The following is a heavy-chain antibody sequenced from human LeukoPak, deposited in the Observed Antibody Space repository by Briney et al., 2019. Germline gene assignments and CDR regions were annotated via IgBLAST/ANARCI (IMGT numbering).Heavy chain of an antibody. Sequence: SETLSLTYTVSGGSISSGSYYWSWIRQPAGKGLEWTGRIYTSGSTNYNPSLKSRVTISVDTSKNQFSLKLSSVTAADTAVYYCARDRGSSGWFDYWGQGTLVTVSS. J-gene: IGHJ4*02. CDR3: ARDRGSSGWFDY. V-gene: IGHV4-61*02. D-gene: IGHD3-10*01. CDR1: GGSISSGSYY. CDR2: IYTSGST.